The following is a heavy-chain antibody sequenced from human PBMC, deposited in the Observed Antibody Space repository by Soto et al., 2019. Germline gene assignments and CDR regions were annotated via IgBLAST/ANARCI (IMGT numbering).Heavy chain of an antibody. J-gene: IGHJ6*02. CDR1: GASISSGGYF. V-gene: IGHV4-31*03. CDR2: IYYIGST. Sequence: SETLSLTCTFSGASISSGGYFWSWIRQHPGKGLEWIGYIYYIGSTYYNPSLKIRVTISVDTSKNQFSLKLTSVTAADTAVYYCARDLQYSRLFYGMDVWGQGTTVTSP. D-gene: IGHD6-13*01. CDR3: ARDLQYSRLFYGMDV.